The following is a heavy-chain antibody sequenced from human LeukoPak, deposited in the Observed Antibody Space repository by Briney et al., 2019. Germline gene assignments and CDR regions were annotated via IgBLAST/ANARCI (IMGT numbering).Heavy chain of an antibody. J-gene: IGHJ3*02. Sequence: GRSLRLSCAASGFTFDDYAMHWVRQAPGKGLEWVSGISWNSGSIGYADSVKGRFTISRDNAKNSLYLQMNSLRAEDMALYYWAKELGRWELKDIAFDIWGQGTMVTVSS. CDR1: GFTFDDYA. D-gene: IGHD1-26*01. V-gene: IGHV3-9*03. CDR2: ISWNSGSI. CDR3: AKELGRWELKDIAFDI.